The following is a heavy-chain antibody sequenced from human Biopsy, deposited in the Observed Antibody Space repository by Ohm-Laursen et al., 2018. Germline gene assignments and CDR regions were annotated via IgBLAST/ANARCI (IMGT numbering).Heavy chain of an antibody. V-gene: IGHV4-59*07. J-gene: IGHJ4*02. CDR3: ARALGGYDLSAYYIDS. Sequence: SDTLSLTCTVSGDSLSSYFWSWIRQPPGKGLEWIGFIHNSGSTDHNPSLKSRVTVSMDVSNNDFSLKLTSVTAADTAVYYCARALGGYDLSAYYIDSWGQGTLVTVSS. D-gene: IGHD3-22*01. CDR2: IHNSGST. CDR1: GDSLSSYF.